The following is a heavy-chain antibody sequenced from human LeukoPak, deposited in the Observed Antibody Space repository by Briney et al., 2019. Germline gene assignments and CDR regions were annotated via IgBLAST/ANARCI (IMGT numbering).Heavy chain of an antibody. V-gene: IGHV4-59*08. CDR2: IYYSGST. J-gene: IGHJ4*02. D-gene: IGHD2-15*01. CDR3: ARHVGYCSGGSCYGRGDY. CDR1: GGSISSYY. Sequence: SETLSLTCTVSGGSISSYYWSWIRQPPGKGLEWIGYIYYSGSTNYNPSLKSRVTISVDTSKNQFSLKLSSVTAADTAVYYCARHVGYCSGGSCYGRGDYWGQGTLVAVSS.